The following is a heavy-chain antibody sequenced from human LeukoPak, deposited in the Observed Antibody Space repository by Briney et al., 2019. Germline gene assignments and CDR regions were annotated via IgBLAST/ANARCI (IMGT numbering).Heavy chain of an antibody. CDR1: GGSISSSSYY. J-gene: IGHJ4*02. D-gene: IGHD3-3*01. CDR3: ARALTIFDY. Sequence: SETLSLTCTVSGGSISSSSYYWGWIRQPPGKGLEWIGSIYYSGSTYYNPSLKSRVTISVDTSKNQFSLKLSSVTAADTAVHYCARALTIFDYWGQGTLVTVSS. CDR2: IYYSGST. V-gene: IGHV4-39*07.